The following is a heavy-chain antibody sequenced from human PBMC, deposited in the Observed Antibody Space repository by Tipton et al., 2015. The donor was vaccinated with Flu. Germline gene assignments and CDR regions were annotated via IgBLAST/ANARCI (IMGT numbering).Heavy chain of an antibody. CDR1: GDSISSYH. Sequence: TLSLTCTVSGDSISSYHWSWIRQPAGKGLEWIGRIYSSGSTNYNPSLKSRVTMSVDTSKNQFSLKLSSVTAADTAVYYCARGRDAYCSSTSCYDYYYFYGMDVWGQGTTVTVSS. CDR3: ARGRDAYCSSTSCYDYYYFYGMDV. D-gene: IGHD2-2*01. V-gene: IGHV4-4*07. CDR2: IYSSGST. J-gene: IGHJ6*02.